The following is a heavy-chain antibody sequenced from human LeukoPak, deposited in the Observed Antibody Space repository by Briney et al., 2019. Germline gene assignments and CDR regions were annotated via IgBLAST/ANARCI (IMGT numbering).Heavy chain of an antibody. D-gene: IGHD4-23*01. J-gene: IGHJ1*01. CDR2: ISYDGSNK. CDR3: ASLPGDYGGNGYFQH. V-gene: IGHV3-30-3*01. Sequence: GGSLRLSCAASGFTFSSYAMHWVRQAPGKGLEWVAVISYDGSNKYYADSVKGRFTISRDNSKNTLYLQMNSLRAEDTAVYYCASLPGDYGGNGYFQHWGQGTLVTVSS. CDR1: GFTFSSYA.